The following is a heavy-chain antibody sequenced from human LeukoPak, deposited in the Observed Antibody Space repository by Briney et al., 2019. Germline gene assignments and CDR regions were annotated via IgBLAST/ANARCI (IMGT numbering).Heavy chain of an antibody. CDR2: INHSGST. V-gene: IGHV4-34*01. CDR3: ARLKPASGYYDY. Sequence: SGTLSLTRAVYGGSFSGYYWSWIRQPPGKGLEWIGEINHSGSTNYNPSLKSRVTISVDTSKNQFSLKLSSVTAADTAVYYCARLKPASGYYDYWGQGTLVTVSS. D-gene: IGHD3-22*01. CDR1: GGSFSGYY. J-gene: IGHJ4*02.